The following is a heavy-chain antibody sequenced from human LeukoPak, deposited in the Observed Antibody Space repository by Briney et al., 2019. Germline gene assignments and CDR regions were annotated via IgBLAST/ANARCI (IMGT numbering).Heavy chain of an antibody. CDR2: ISGSGGST. J-gene: IGHJ1*01. CDR1: GFTFSTYA. CDR3: AKDPTDTSSWYIVEYFQH. V-gene: IGHV3-23*01. D-gene: IGHD6-13*01. Sequence: WGSLRLSCAASGFTFSTYAMSWVRQAPGKVPQWVSGISGSGGSTYYTDSVKGRFTISRDNSKNTLYLQMNSLRAEDTAVYYCAKDPTDTSSWYIVEYFQHWGQGTLVTVSS.